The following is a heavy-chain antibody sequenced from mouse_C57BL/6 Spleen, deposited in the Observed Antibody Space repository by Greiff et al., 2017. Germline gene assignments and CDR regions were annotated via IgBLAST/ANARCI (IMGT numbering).Heavy chain of an antibody. V-gene: IGHV1-82*01. CDR3: ARSPIGDYDGFAY. D-gene: IGHD2-4*01. CDR1: GYAFSSSW. Sequence: QVQLQQSGPELVKPGASVKISCKASGYAFSSSWMNWVKQRPGKGLEWIGRIYPGDGDTNYNGKFKGKATLTADKSSSTAYMQLSSLTSEDSAVYFCARSPIGDYDGFAYWGQGTLVTVSA. J-gene: IGHJ3*01. CDR2: IYPGDGDT.